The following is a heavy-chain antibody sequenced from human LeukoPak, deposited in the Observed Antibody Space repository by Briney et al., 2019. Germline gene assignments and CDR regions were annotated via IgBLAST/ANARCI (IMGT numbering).Heavy chain of an antibody. CDR3: ARGGARMGYYYYYMDV. Sequence: ASVKVSCKASGGTFSSYAISWVRQAPGQGLEWMGIINPSGGSTSYAQKFQGRVTMTRDMSTSTVYMELSSLRSEDTAVYYCARGGARMGYYYYYMDVWGKGTTVTVSS. CDR2: INPSGGST. J-gene: IGHJ6*03. D-gene: IGHD1-26*01. V-gene: IGHV1-46*01. CDR1: GGTFSSYA.